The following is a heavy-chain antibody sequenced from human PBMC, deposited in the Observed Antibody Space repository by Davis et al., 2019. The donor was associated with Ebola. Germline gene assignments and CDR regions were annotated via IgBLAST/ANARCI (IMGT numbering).Heavy chain of an antibody. CDR1: GFTFSNYD. Sequence: GESLKISCAASGFTFSNYDMSWVRHVPGKRLEWVSTISASEGHTHYSDSVRGRFTISRDNSKNTLYLQMNSLRAEDTATYYCARYCHYTDCSYFDCWGQGTMVAVSS. CDR3: ARYCHYTDCSYFDC. V-gene: IGHV3-23*01. J-gene: IGHJ4*02. CDR2: ISASEGHT. D-gene: IGHD2-15*01.